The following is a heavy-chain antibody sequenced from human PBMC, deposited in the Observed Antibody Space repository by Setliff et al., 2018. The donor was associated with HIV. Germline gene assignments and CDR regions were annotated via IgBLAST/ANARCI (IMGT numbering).Heavy chain of an antibody. V-gene: IGHV4-38-2*01. CDR3: ARHDCGGNCDINWFDP. CDR2: IHHAGST. Sequence: PSETLSLTCAVSGYSISSNFLWGWVRQPPGQGLEWIGSIHHAGSTYYNPSLKSRVRISLDTSKNQFSLKLSSVNAADTAVYYCARHDCGGNCDINWFDPWGQGTLVTVSS. D-gene: IGHD2-21*02. J-gene: IGHJ5*02. CDR1: GYSISSNFL.